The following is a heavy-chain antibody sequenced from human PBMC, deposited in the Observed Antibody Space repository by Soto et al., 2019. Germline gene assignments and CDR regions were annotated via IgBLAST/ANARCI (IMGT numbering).Heavy chain of an antibody. J-gene: IGHJ4*01. CDR2: IKSDGSGT. D-gene: IGHD3-22*01. CDR3: ARGDGDHYDGNGYLGLH. CDR1: GFTFSTYW. V-gene: IGHV3-74*01. Sequence: EVQLVESGGGLVQLGGSLRLSCAASGFTFSTYWMHWVRQAPGKGPVWVSRIKSDGSGTYYADSVEGRFTISRDNAQNTLYLQMNSLRVDDTALYYGARGDGDHYDGNGYLGLHWGHANLVTVSS.